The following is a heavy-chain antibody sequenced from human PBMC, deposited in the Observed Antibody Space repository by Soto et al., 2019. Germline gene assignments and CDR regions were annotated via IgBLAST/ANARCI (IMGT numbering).Heavy chain of an antibody. J-gene: IGHJ5*02. CDR2: INPNSGGT. Sequence: QVQLVQSGAEVKKPGASVKVSCKASGYTFTGYYMHWVRQAPGQGLEWMGWINPNSGGTNYAQKFQGRVTLTRDTSISTAYMELSRLRSDDTAVYYCARRDYCSSPSWYTPRGSWFDPWGQGTLVTVSS. CDR3: ARRDYCSSPSWYTPRGSWFDP. D-gene: IGHD2-2*02. V-gene: IGHV1-2*02. CDR1: GYTFTGYY.